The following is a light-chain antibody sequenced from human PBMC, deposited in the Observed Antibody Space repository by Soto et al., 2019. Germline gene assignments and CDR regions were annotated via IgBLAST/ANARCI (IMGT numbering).Light chain of an antibody. V-gene: IGKV1-39*01. CDR3: QRGCGTPRT. Sequence: DIQMTQAPSSLSASVGDRVTITCRASQSISTSLNWNQQNPRKAPKRLIDAASSLQRVVPSRFSGSGSRTDLTLTISSIQREDFTTYHCQRGCGTPRTFGHGTKVEFK. CDR2: AAS. J-gene: IGKJ1*01. CDR1: QSISTS.